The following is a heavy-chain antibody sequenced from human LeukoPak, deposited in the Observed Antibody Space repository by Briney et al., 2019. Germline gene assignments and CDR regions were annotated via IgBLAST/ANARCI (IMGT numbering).Heavy chain of an antibody. CDR2: IIPILGTA. CDR3: ARSGYYGSGSYPGAQNDY. V-gene: IGHV1-69*05. CDR1: GGTFSSYA. Sequence: SVKVSCKASGGTFSSYAISWVRQAPGQGLEWMGGIIPILGTANYAQKFQGRVTITTDESTSTAYMELSSLRSEDTAVYYCARSGYYGSGSYPGAQNDYWGQGTLVTVSS. D-gene: IGHD3-10*01. J-gene: IGHJ4*02.